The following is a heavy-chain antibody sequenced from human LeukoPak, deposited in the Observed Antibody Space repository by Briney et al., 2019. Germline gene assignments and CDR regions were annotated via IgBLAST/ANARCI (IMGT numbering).Heavy chain of an antibody. CDR3: ARDAYYYGSGSYLPY. Sequence: TGGSLRLSCAASGFTFSSYAMHWVRQAPGKGLEWVAAISYDGSNKYYADSVKGRFTISRDNSKNTLHLQMNSLRAEDTAVYYCARDAYYYGSGSYLPYWGQGTLVTVSS. J-gene: IGHJ4*02. CDR1: GFTFSSYA. D-gene: IGHD3-10*01. CDR2: ISYDGSNK. V-gene: IGHV3-30*04.